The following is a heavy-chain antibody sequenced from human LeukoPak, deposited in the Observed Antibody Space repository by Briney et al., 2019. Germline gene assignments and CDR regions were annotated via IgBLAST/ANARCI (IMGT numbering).Heavy chain of an antibody. Sequence: SETLSLTCTVSGGSISSYYWSWIRQPAGKGLEWIGRIYTSGSTNYNPSLKSRVTMSVDTSKNQFSLKLSSVTAADTAVYYCAREVRQVAAAGTDFDYWGQGTLVTVSS. CDR2: IYTSGST. J-gene: IGHJ4*02. CDR1: GGSISSYY. V-gene: IGHV4-4*07. CDR3: AREVRQVAAAGTDFDY. D-gene: IGHD6-13*01.